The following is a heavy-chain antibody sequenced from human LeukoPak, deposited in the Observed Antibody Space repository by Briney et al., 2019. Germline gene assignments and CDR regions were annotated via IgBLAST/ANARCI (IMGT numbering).Heavy chain of an antibody. D-gene: IGHD1-1*01. V-gene: IGHV1-69*05. CDR3: ARGGDWNLPGSYFDY. J-gene: IGHJ4*02. Sequence: GASVTVSCKASGGTFSSYAISWVRQAPGQGLEWMGGIIPIFGTANYAQKFQGRVTITTDESTSTAYMELSSLRSEDTAVYYCARGGDWNLPGSYFDYWGQGTLVTVSS. CDR1: GGTFSSYA. CDR2: IIPIFGTA.